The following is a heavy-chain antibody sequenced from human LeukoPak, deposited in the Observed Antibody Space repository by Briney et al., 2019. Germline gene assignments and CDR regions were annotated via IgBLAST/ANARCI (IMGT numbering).Heavy chain of an antibody. CDR3: AKGAFYSDFWSGSSEYYFDY. CDR1: GFTFSGYV. CDR2: MWNARSNK. V-gene: IGHV3-30*02. J-gene: IGHJ4*02. D-gene: IGHD3-3*01. Sequence: GGSLRLSCAASGFTFSGYVMHWVRQAPGKGLEWVAVMWNARSNKYYQDSVKGRFTISRDNSKNTLYLQMNSLRVEDTAVYYCAKGAFYSDFWSGSSEYYFDYWGQGTLVTVSS.